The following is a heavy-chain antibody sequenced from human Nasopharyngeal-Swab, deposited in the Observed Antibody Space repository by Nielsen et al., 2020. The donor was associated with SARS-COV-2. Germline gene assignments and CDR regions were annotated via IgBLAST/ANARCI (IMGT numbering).Heavy chain of an antibody. J-gene: IGHJ6*02. D-gene: IGHD4-11*01. Sequence: SETLSLTCTVSGGSISSTSYYWAWIRQPPGKGLEWIGDIYYTGSTYYNPSLKSRVTLSVDTSKNQFSLKLSSVTAADTAVFYCARLGTATVPYYGMDVWGQGTTVTVSS. CDR2: IYYTGST. CDR3: ARLGTATVPYYGMDV. CDR1: GGSISSTSYY. V-gene: IGHV4-39*07.